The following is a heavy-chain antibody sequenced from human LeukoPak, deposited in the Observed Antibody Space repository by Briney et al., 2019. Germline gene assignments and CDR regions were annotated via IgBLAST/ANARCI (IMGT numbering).Heavy chain of an antibody. CDR3: ARNTFPAFDI. CDR2: IYYSGST. CDR1: GGSISSYY. J-gene: IGHJ3*02. Sequence: PSETLSLTCTVSGGSISSYYWSWIRQPPGKGLEWIGYIYYSGSTSYNPSLKSRVTISVDTSKNQFSLKLSSVTAADTAVYYCARNTFPAFDIWGQGTMVTVSS. V-gene: IGHV4-59*01. D-gene: IGHD1/OR15-1a*01.